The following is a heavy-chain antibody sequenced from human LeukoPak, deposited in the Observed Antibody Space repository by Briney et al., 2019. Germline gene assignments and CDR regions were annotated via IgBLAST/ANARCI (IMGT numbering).Heavy chain of an antibody. D-gene: IGHD2-2*01. Sequence: GASVKVSCKVSGYTLTELSMHWVRQAPGKGLEWKVGFDPEDGETIYAQKFQGRVTMTEDTSTDTAYMELSSLRSEDTAVYYCATAGGYCSSTSCYPVSWGQGTLVTVSS. CDR2: FDPEDGET. V-gene: IGHV1-24*01. CDR1: GYTLTELS. J-gene: IGHJ5*02. CDR3: ATAGGYCSSTSCYPVS.